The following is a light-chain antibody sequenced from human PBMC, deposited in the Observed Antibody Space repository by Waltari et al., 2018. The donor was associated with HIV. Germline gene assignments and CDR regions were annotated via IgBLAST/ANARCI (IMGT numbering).Light chain of an antibody. CDR3: QQSYSTPRIT. Sequence: DIQMTQSPSSLSASVGDRVTMTCRARQRISSYLNWYQQKPGKAPKLLIYAASSLQSGFPSRFSGSGSGTDFTLTISSLQPEDFATYYCQQSYSTPRITFGQGTRLEIK. CDR2: AAS. J-gene: IGKJ5*01. CDR1: QRISSY. V-gene: IGKV1-39*01.